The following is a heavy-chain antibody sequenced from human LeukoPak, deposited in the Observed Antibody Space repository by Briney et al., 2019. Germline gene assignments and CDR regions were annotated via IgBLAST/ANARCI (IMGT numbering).Heavy chain of an antibody. Sequence: SETLSLTCTVSGGSISSYYWSWIRQPPGKRLEWIGYIYYSGSTNYNPSLKSRVTISVDTSKNQFSLKLSSVTAADTAVYYCARDATGITMVRGVILYYYMDVWGKGTTVTISS. CDR1: GGSISSYY. CDR2: IYYSGST. J-gene: IGHJ6*03. D-gene: IGHD3-10*01. CDR3: ARDATGITMVRGVILYYYMDV. V-gene: IGHV4-59*12.